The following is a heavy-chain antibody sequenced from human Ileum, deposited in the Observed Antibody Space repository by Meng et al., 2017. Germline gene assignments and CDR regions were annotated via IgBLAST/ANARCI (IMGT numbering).Heavy chain of an antibody. CDR2: VHHSGST. J-gene: IGHJ4*02. Sequence: GSLRLSCAVSGYSISRGYYWGWIRQAPGKGLEWIGHVHHSGSTYYNPSLKSRVTMLVDTSKNQFFLKLSSVTAADTAVYYCARGDNWGFDSWGQGKLVNGAS. V-gene: IGHV4-38-2*01. CDR1: GYSISRGYY. D-gene: IGHD7-27*01. CDR3: ARGDNWGFDS.